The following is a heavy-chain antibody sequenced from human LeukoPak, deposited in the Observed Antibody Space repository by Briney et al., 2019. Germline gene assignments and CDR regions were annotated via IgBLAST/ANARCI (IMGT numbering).Heavy chain of an antibody. J-gene: IGHJ4*02. CDR2: IYRKGTTETT. Sequence: GGSLTLSCAASGITFNYAWMTWVRQAPGKGLEWVGRIYRKGTTETTDYAAPVKGRFTMSRDDSKNTLYLHMKSLKTEDTAVYYCTTYGSGAWPFWGQGTLVTVSS. V-gene: IGHV3-15*01. D-gene: IGHD6-19*01. CDR1: GITFNYAW. CDR3: TTYGSGAWPF.